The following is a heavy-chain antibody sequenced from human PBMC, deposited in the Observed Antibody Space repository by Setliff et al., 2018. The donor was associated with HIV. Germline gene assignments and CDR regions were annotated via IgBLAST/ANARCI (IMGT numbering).Heavy chain of an antibody. CDR2: IIPSGGGGT. CDR3: ARGRNQFYYDILDY. V-gene: IGHV1-46*01. Sequence: ASVKVSCKASGYTFTTYYMHWVRQAPGQGLEWMGGIIPSGGGGTNYAQEFQGIVTMTWDTSTSTVYMELSRLRSEDTAVYYCARGRNQFYYDILDYWGQGTLVTVSS. CDR1: GYTFTTYY. D-gene: IGHD3-22*01. J-gene: IGHJ4*02.